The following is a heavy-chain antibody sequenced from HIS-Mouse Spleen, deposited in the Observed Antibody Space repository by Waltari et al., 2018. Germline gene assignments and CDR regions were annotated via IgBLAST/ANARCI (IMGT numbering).Heavy chain of an antibody. CDR2: MSYDGSNK. D-gene: IGHD1-26*01. CDR1: GFAFSSYG. Sequence: QVQLVESGVGVVQPGRSLRLACAASGFAFSSYGMHWVRQAPGKGLEWVAVMSYDGSNKYYADSVKGRFTISRDNSKNTLYLQMNSLRAEDTAVYYCAKDRGSQFDYWGQGTLVTVSS. J-gene: IGHJ4*02. V-gene: IGHV3-30*18. CDR3: AKDRGSQFDY.